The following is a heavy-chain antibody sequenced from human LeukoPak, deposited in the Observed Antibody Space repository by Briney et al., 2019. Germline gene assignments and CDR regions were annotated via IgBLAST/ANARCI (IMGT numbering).Heavy chain of an antibody. D-gene: IGHD4-17*01. Sequence: GGSLRLSCAASGLTVSSNYMNWVRHAPGKWLEWVSVIYRGGSTYYADSVKGRFTISRDNSKSTLYLQMNSLRAEDTAVYYCAREAVTRNYFDYWGQGTLVTVSS. J-gene: IGHJ4*02. CDR3: AREAVTRNYFDY. V-gene: IGHV3-53*01. CDR1: GLTVSSNY. CDR2: IYRGGST.